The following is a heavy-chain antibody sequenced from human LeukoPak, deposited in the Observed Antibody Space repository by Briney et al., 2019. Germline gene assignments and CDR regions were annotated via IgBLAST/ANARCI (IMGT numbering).Heavy chain of an antibody. D-gene: IGHD6-13*01. CDR1: GFTFSSYA. CDR3: AKVSSSWYYFDY. CDR2: ISGSGGST. Sequence: GGSLRLSCAASGFTFSSYAMHWVRQAPGKGLEWVSAISGSGGSTYYADSVKGRFTISRDNSKNTLYLQMNSLRAEDTAVYYCAKVSSSWYYFDYWGQGTLVTVSS. J-gene: IGHJ4*02. V-gene: IGHV3-23*01.